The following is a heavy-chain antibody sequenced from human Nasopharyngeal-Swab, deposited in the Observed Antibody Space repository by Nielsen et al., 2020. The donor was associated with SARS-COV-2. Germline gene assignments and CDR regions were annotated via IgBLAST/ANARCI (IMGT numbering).Heavy chain of an antibody. J-gene: IGHJ3*02. Sequence: WIRQPPGKGPEWVSVIYSGGSTYSADSMKGRVTISRDNSKNTLYLQMNSLRAEDTAVYYCAKLDMVRGVIITSYAFDIWGQGTMVTVSS. V-gene: IGHV3-66*02. CDR3: AKLDMVRGVIITSYAFDI. CDR2: IYSGGST. D-gene: IGHD3-10*01.